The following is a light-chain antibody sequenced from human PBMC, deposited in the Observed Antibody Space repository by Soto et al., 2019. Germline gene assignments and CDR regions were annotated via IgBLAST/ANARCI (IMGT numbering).Light chain of an antibody. CDR3: QQYETYWRT. V-gene: IGKV1-5*03. CDR1: QSVSSW. CDR2: KAS. Sequence: DIQMTQSPSTLSASVGDRVTITCRASQSVSSWLAWYQQKPGKAPKLLIYKASSLEGGVPSRFSGTGSGTEFTLTITSLQPDDAATYYCQQYETYWRTFGQGTKVDIK. J-gene: IGKJ1*01.